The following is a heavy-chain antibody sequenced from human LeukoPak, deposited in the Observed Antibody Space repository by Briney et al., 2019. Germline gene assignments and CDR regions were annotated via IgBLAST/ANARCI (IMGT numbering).Heavy chain of an antibody. CDR1: GFTFSDYC. V-gene: IGHV3-11*06. CDR3: ARESFSGDSSGYYGY. D-gene: IGHD3-22*01. CDR2: ISSMSSYT. J-gene: IGHJ4*02. Sequence: GGSLRLSCAASGFTFSDYCMSWIRQAPGKGLEWVSYISSMSSYTNYADSVKGRFTISRDNATNSLYLQMNSLRAEDAAVYYCARESFSGDSSGYYGYWGQGTLVTVSS.